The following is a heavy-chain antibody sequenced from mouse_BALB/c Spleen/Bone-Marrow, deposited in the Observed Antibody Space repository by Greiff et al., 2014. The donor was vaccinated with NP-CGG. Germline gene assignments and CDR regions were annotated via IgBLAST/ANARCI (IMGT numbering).Heavy chain of an antibody. CDR1: GFTFSSYG. D-gene: IGHD2-10*02. J-gene: IGHJ1*01. Sequence: DVKLVESGGDLVKPGGSLKLSCAASGFTFSSYGMSWVRQTPDKRLEWVATISSGGSHTYYPDSVKGRFTISRDNAKNTLYLQMSSLKSEDTAIYYCARRGYDNSYWYFGVWGAWTTVTVSS. CDR3: ARRGYDNSYWYFGV. CDR2: ISSGGSHT. V-gene: IGHV5-6*02.